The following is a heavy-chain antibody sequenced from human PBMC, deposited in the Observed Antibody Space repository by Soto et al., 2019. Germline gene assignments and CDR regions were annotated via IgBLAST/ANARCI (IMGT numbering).Heavy chain of an antibody. V-gene: IGHV2-5*02. CDR3: AHTNIVLVPAATNNWFDP. Sequence: QITLKESGPPLVQPTQTLTLTCTFSGFSLSTSGVGVGWIRQPPGKALEWLALIYWDDDKRYSPSLKSRLTITKDXAKIQXXLTMTNMDPVDTATYYCAHTNIVLVPAATNNWFDPWGQGTLVTVSS. CDR1: GFSLSTSGVG. CDR2: IYWDDDK. D-gene: IGHD2-2*01. J-gene: IGHJ5*02.